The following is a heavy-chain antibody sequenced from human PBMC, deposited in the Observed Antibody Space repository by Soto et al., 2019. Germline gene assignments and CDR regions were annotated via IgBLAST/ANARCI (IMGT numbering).Heavy chain of an antibody. Sequence: PGGSLPLSCAASGFTFIRYSMNWVRQAPGKGLEWVSSISSTTNYIYYAYSMKGRFTVSRDNAKNSVYLEMNSLSAEDTAVYYCARESEDLTSNFDYWGQGTLVTVSS. CDR1: GFTFIRYS. V-gene: IGHV3-21*01. CDR2: ISSTTNYI. CDR3: ARESEDLTSNFDY. J-gene: IGHJ4*02.